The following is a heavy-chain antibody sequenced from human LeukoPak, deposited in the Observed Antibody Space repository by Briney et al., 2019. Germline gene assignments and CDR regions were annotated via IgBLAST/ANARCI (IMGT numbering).Heavy chain of an antibody. CDR1: GFTFGDYA. V-gene: IGHV3-49*04. J-gene: IGHJ4*02. D-gene: IGHD1-26*01. Sequence: GGSLRLSCTASGFTFGDYAMSWVRQAPGKGLEWVGFIRSKAYGGTTEYAASVKGRFTISRDDSKSIAYLQMNSLKTEDTAVYYCTRVNIQWELQAYYFDYWGQGTLVTVSS. CDR2: IRSKAYGGTT. CDR3: TRVNIQWELQAYYFDY.